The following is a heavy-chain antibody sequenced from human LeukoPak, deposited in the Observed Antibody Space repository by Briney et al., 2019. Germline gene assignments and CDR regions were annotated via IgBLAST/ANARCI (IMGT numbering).Heavy chain of an antibody. CDR1: GLTFSNAW. V-gene: IGHV3-15*01. J-gene: IGHJ4*02. CDR3: TTGPWDIVVVPAAIIDY. D-gene: IGHD2-2*01. CDR2: IKSKTDGGTT. Sequence: GGSLRLSCAASGLTFSNAWMSWVRQAPGKGLEWVGRIKSKTDGGTTDYAAPVKGRFTISRDDSKNTLYLQMNSLKTEDTAVYYCTTGPWDIVVVPAAIIDYWGQGTLVTVSS.